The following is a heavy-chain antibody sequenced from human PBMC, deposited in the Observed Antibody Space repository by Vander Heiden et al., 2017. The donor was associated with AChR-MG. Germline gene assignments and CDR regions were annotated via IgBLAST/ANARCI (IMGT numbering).Heavy chain of an antibody. CDR1: GFIFSTYD. Sequence: EVQLLESGGGLVQPGGSLRLSCAGSGFIFSTYDMTWVRQAPGRGLEWFSFISGSGETTYYADSVKGRFTISRDNSKNTLYLQMNSLRAEDTAVYYCAINLGCWGRGTLVTVSS. CDR2: ISGSGETT. V-gene: IGHV3-23*01. D-gene: IGHD3-16*01. CDR3: AINLGC. J-gene: IGHJ4*02.